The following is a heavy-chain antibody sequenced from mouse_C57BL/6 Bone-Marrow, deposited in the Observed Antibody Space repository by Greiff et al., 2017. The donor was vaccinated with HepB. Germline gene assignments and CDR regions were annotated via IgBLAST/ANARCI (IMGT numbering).Heavy chain of an antibody. Sequence: QVQLKQPGAELVKPGASVKLSCKASGYTFTSYWMQWVKQRPGRGLEWIGEIDPSDSYTNYNQKFKGKATLTVDTSSSTAYMQLSSLTSEDSAVYYCATITPYFDVWGTGTTVTVSS. CDR2: IDPSDSYT. J-gene: IGHJ1*03. CDR1: GYTFTSYW. CDR3: ATITPYFDV. V-gene: IGHV1-50*01. D-gene: IGHD1-2*01.